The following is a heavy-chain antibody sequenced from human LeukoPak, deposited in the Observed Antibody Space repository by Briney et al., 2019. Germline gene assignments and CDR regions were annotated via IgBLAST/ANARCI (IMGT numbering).Heavy chain of an antibody. D-gene: IGHD5-18*01. J-gene: IGHJ6*03. CDR2: ISSSSSSI. V-gene: IGHV3-21*01. CDR1: GFTVSSNY. CDR3: ARARIQLWPYYYMDV. Sequence: GGSLRLSCAASGFTVSSNYMSWVRQAPGKGLEWVSSISSSSSSIYYADSVKGRFTISRDNAKNTLYLQMNSLRAEDTAVYYCARARIQLWPYYYMDVWGKGTTVTVSS.